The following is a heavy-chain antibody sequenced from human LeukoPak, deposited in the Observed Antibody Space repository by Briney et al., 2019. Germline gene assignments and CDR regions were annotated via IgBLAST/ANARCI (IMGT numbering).Heavy chain of an antibody. D-gene: IGHD4-23*01. J-gene: IGHJ4*02. V-gene: IGHV5-51*01. CDR3: ARPSSLYGGTSEDY. CDR2: IYPGDSDT. CDR1: GYSFTDYW. Sequence: GESLKISCKASGYSFTDYWIVWVRQMPGKGLEWMGAIYPGDSDTRYSPSLDGQVTTSADKSVSTTYLQWSSLQASDTAMYYCARPSSLYGGTSEDYWGQGTLVTVSS.